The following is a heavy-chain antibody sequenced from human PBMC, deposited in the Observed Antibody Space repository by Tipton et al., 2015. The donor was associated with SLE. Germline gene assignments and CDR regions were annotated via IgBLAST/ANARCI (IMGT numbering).Heavy chain of an antibody. CDR1: GASMRSLGYH. CDR2: ISYKGET. Sequence: TLSLTCDVSGASMRSLGYHWSWMRQQPGKGLEWTGFISYKGETSYNPSLRSRVTISVDTSKNQFSLKLSSVTAADTAVYYCARTGYISGWGFDYWGQGTLVTVSS. J-gene: IGHJ4*02. CDR3: ARTGYISGWGFDY. V-gene: IGHV4-30-2*03. D-gene: IGHD6-19*01.